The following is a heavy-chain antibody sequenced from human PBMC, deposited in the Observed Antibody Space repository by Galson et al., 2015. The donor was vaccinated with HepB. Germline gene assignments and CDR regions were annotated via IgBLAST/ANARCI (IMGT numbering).Heavy chain of an antibody. J-gene: IGHJ4*02. Sequence: SVKVSCKASGGSVSSFGSSWVRQAPGQGPEWVAEIIPFFGTTYYAPKFQGRTTISADKSTSTVYIKMTSLTSDDTAMYYCARPAARGIFFHFWGQGTRATVPS. CDR3: ARPAARGIFFHF. CDR1: GGSVSSFG. D-gene: IGHD3-10*01. V-gene: IGHV1-69*06. CDR2: IIPFFGTT.